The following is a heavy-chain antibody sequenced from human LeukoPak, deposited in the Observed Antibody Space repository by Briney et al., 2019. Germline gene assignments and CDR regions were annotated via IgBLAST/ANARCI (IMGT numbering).Heavy chain of an antibody. D-gene: IGHD1-26*01. CDR2: VENTGST. J-gene: IGHJ4*02. V-gene: IGHV4-59*12. Sequence: SETLSLTCTVSGGSISNYWSWIRQPPGKGLEWVGNVENTGSTNYNPSLESRVAISVDTSKNQFSLKLSSVTAADTAVYYCARGSWEVRFDFWGQGPLVTVSS. CDR1: GGSISNY. CDR3: ARGSWEVRFDF.